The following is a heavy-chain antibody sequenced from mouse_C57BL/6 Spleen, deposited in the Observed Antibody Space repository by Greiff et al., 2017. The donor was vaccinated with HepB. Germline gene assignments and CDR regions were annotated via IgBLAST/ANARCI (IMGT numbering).Heavy chain of an antibody. V-gene: IGHV1-5*01. CDR3: TRRDYGSPSWFAY. Sequence: EVQLQQSGTVLARPGASVKMSCKTSGYTFTSYWMHWVKQRPGQGLEWIGAIYPGNSDTSYNQKFKGKAKLTAVTSASTAYMELSSLTNEDSAVYYCTRRDYGSPSWFAYWGQGTLVTVAA. D-gene: IGHD1-1*01. CDR1: GYTFTSYW. CDR2: IYPGNSDT. J-gene: IGHJ3*01.